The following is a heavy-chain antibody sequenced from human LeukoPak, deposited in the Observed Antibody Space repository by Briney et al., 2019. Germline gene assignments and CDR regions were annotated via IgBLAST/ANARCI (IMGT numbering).Heavy chain of an antibody. Sequence: ASVKLSCKASGYTFTSYGIGWVPPAPGQGLGWMGGISAYNGNTNYAQKLQGRVTMTTDTSTSTAYMELRSLRSDDTAVYYCARLPHYDFLYFFDCWGQGTLVTVSS. CDR1: GYTFTSYG. D-gene: IGHD3-3*01. CDR3: ARLPHYDFLYFFDC. J-gene: IGHJ4*02. V-gene: IGHV1-18*01. CDR2: ISAYNGNT.